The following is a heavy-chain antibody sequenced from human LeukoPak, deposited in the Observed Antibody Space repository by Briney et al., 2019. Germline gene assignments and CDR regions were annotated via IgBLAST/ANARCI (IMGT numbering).Heavy chain of an antibody. CDR2: IIPIFGTA. CDR3: ARNSLSGGPFDY. V-gene: IGHV1-69*05. D-gene: IGHD3-16*01. J-gene: IGHJ4*02. Sequence: SVKVSCKASGGTFSSYAISWVRQAPGQGLEWMGGIIPIFGTANYAQKFQGRVTITTDESTSTAYMELSSLRSEDMAVYYCARNSLSGGPFDYWGQGTLVTVSS. CDR1: GGTFSSYA.